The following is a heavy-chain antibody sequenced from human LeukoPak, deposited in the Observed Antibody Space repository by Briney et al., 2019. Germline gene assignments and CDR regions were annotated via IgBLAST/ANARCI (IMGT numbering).Heavy chain of an antibody. CDR3: ARDRSLGYYGMDV. J-gene: IGHJ6*02. CDR2: IYYSGST. CDR1: GGSISSGGYY. Sequence: SETLSLTCTLSGGSISSGGYYWSWIRQHPGKGLEWIGYIYYSGSTYYNPSLKSRVTISVDTSKNQFSLKLSSVTAADTAVYYCARDRSLGYYGMDVWGQGTTVTVSS. D-gene: IGHD7-27*01. V-gene: IGHV4-31*03.